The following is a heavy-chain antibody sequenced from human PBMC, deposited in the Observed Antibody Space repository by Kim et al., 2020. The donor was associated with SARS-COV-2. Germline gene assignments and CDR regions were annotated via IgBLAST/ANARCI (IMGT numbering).Heavy chain of an antibody. J-gene: IGHJ4*02. Sequence: GESLKISCKASGYIFTNYWIGWVRQMSGKGLEWMGVMYPGDSDIRYSPAFQGQVTISADKSISTAYLQWTSLKASDTAMYYCARFRGYSYGYFDYWTQGTLVTVSS. CDR2: MYPGDSDI. CDR1: GYIFTNYW. D-gene: IGHD5-18*01. V-gene: IGHV5-51*01. CDR3: ARFRGYSYGYFDY.